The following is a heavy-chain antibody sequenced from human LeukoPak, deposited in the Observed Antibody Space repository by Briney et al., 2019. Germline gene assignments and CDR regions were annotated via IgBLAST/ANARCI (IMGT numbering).Heavy chain of an antibody. D-gene: IGHD2-21*02. J-gene: IGHJ6*04. CDR2: INPNSGGT. CDR3: ARDNREVRGGDCFDV. V-gene: IGHV1-2*02. CDR1: GYTFTGYY. Sequence: ASVKVSCKASGYTFTGYYMHWVRQAPGQGLEWMGWINPNSGGTNYAQKFQGRVTMTRDTSVTTAYMELSRLRSDDTAVYYCARDNREVRGGDCFDVWGKGTTVTISS.